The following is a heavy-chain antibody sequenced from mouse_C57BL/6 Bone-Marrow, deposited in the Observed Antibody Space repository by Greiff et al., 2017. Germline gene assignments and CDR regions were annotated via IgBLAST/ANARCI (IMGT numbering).Heavy chain of an antibody. CDR3: ARWDYYYGSSYHWYFDV. D-gene: IGHD1-1*01. J-gene: IGHJ1*03. CDR1: GYTFTVYY. Sequence: VQLQQSGAELVRPGASVKLSCKASGYTFTVYYINWVKQRPGQGLEWIARIYPGSGNTYYNEKFKGKATLTAEKSSSTAYMQLSSLTSEYSAVYFCARWDYYYGSSYHWYFDVWGTGTTVTVSS. CDR2: IYPGSGNT. V-gene: IGHV1-76*01.